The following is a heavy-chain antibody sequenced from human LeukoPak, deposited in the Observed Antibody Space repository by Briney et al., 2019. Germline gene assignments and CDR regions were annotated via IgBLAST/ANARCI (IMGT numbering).Heavy chain of an antibody. CDR2: INHSGST. Sequence: PSETLSLTCAVYGGSFSGYYWSWIRQPPGKGLEWIGEINHSGSTNYNPSLKSRVTISVDTSKNQFSLKLSSVTAADTAVYYCARPRDIVVVPAALHFDYWGQGTLVTVSS. V-gene: IGHV4-34*01. D-gene: IGHD2-2*01. J-gene: IGHJ4*02. CDR1: GGSFSGYY. CDR3: ARPRDIVVVPAALHFDY.